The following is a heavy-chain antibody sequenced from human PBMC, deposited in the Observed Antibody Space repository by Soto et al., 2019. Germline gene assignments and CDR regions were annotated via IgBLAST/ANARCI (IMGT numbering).Heavy chain of an antibody. CDR1: GFSVSSNF. Sequence: PGGSLRLSCAVSGFSVSSNFMSWVRQAPGKGLEWVSSISSSSSYIYYADSVKGRFTISRDNAKNSLYLQMNSLRAEDTAVYYCARDGEGSSWFDPWGQGTLVTVSS. CDR3: ARDGEGSSWFDP. D-gene: IGHD6-13*01. V-gene: IGHV3-21*01. CDR2: ISSSSSYI. J-gene: IGHJ5*02.